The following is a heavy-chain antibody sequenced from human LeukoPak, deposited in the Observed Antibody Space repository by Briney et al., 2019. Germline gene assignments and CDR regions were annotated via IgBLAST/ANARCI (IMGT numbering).Heavy chain of an antibody. V-gene: IGHV4-39*01. D-gene: IGHD6-19*01. J-gene: IGHJ4*02. CDR2: IYYSGST. Sequence: SETLSLTCGVSGGSISSSSYYWGWIRQPPGKGLEWVGTIYYSGSTYYNPSLKSRVTISVDTSKNQFSLKLSSVTAADTAVYYCARQGWSSASGYYFDHWGQGTLVTVSS. CDR3: ARQGWSSASGYYFDH. CDR1: GGSISSSSYY.